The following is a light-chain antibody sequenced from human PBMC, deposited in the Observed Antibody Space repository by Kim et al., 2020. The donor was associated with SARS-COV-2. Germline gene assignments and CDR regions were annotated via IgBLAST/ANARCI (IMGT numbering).Light chain of an antibody. CDR3: QQYNNWPLT. J-gene: IGKJ4*01. CDR2: GAS. V-gene: IGKV3-15*01. Sequence: EIVMTQSPATLSVSPGERATLSCRASQSVSSTLAWYQQKPGQAPRLLIYGASSRATGITARFCGSGSGTEVTLTISSLQSEDFAVEYCQQYNNWPLTFGGGTKVDIK. CDR1: QSVSST.